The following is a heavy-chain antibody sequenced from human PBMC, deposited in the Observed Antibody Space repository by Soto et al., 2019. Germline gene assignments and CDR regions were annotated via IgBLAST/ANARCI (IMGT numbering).Heavy chain of an antibody. CDR1: GFSLTTSGVG. CDR2: IYWDDDK. D-gene: IGHD3-3*01. CDR3: AHRVLRTVFGLVTTTAIYFDF. V-gene: IGHV2-5*02. Sequence: QITLNESGPTVVRPTETLTLTCRFSGFSLTTSGVGVGWIRQSPGKPPEWLALIYWDDDKRYSASLKSRLTNSKDTSKNQVVLTVSDLDPTDTATYYCAHRVLRTVFGLVTTTAIYFDFWGQGTPVAVSS. J-gene: IGHJ4*02.